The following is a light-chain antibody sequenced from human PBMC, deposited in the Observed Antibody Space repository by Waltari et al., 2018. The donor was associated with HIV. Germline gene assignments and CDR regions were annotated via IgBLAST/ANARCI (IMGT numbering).Light chain of an antibody. V-gene: IGLV1-51*02. CDR1: SSNIGYNS. Sequence: QSVLTQPPSVSAAPGQRVTVSCSGSSSNIGYNSVSWYQHLPGATPKLLISENDQRTSGMPYRFSASKSDTAATLGISGPQTGDEADYYCQVWDSDLNAVVFGGGTRVTVL. J-gene: IGLJ3*02. CDR3: QVWDSDLNAVV. CDR2: END.